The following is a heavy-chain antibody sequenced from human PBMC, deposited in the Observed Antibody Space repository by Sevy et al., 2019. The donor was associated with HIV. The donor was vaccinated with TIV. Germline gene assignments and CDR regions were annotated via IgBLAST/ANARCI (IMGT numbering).Heavy chain of an antibody. CDR1: GFTVSSNY. V-gene: IGHV3-53*01. CDR2: IYSGGNT. D-gene: IGHD2-2*01. Sequence: GGSLRLSCAASGFTVSSNYMTWVRQAPGKGLEWVSVIYSGGNTYYADSVKGRFTISRDNSKNTLYLQMNSLRAEDTAVYYCARDRRGYCSSTSCYPYGMDVWDQGTTVTVSS. J-gene: IGHJ6*02. CDR3: ARDRRGYCSSTSCYPYGMDV.